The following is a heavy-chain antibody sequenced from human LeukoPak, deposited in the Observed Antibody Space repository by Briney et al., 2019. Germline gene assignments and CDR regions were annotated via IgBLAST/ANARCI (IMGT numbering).Heavy chain of an antibody. CDR3: ARVRAPYCSSTSCYRRNYCMDV. J-gene: IGHJ6*03. D-gene: IGHD2-2*01. CDR1: RDTFSSYA. V-gene: IGHV1-69*05. CDR2: FIPIFGTA. Sequence: SVKLSCKASRDTFSSYAISWVRQAPGQGLEWMGGFIPIFGTAIYAQKFKGRVTITTDESTSTAYMELGSLRSEDTAVYYCARVRAPYCSSTSCYRRNYCMDVWGKGTTVTVSS.